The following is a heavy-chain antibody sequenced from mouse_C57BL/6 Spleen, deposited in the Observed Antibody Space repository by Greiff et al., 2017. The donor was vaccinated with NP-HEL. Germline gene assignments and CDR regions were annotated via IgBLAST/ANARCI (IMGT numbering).Heavy chain of an antibody. Sequence: VKLQESGAELVRPGASVTLSCKASGYTFTDYEMHWVKQTPVHGLEWIGAIDTETGGTAYNPKFKGKAILTAYKSSSTAYMELRSLTSEDSAVYYCTRFLIYYDYDEAMDYWGQGTSVTVSS. CDR1: GYTFTDYE. J-gene: IGHJ4*01. V-gene: IGHV1-15*01. CDR3: TRFLIYYDYDEAMDY. D-gene: IGHD2-4*01. CDR2: IDTETGGT.